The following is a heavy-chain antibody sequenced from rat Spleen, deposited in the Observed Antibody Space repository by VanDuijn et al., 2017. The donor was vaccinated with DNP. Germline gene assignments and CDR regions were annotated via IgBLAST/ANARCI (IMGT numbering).Heavy chain of an antibody. D-gene: IGHD1-2*01. Sequence: EVQLQESGPGLVKPSQSLSLTCSVTGYSITSNYWGWIRKFPGNKMEWIGHISYSGSTSYNPSLKSQISITRDTSKNQFFLQLNSVTTEDTATYYCARYYYSSYWYFDFWGPGTMVTVSS. J-gene: IGHJ1*01. V-gene: IGHV3-1*01. CDR1: GYSITSNY. CDR2: ISYSGST. CDR3: ARYYYSSYWYFDF.